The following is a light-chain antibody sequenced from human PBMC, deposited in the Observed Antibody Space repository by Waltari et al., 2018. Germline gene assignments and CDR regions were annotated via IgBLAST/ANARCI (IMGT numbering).Light chain of an antibody. CDR3: QQSYSTPRT. J-gene: IGKJ1*01. V-gene: IGKV1-39*01. Sequence: DIQMTQSPSSLSASLGDRVTMTCRASQSISSYLNWYQQKPGKAPKLLTYAASSLQRGVPSRFSGSGSGTDFTLTIGSLQPEDFATYYCQQSYSTPRTFGQGTKVEIK. CDR1: QSISSY. CDR2: AAS.